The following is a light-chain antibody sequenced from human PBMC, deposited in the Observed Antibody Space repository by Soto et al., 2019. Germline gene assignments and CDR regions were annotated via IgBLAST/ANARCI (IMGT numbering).Light chain of an antibody. CDR3: SSYTGSNINTVV. CDR1: SSDIGKYNY. Sequence: QSVLTQPASVSGSPGQSITISCTGTSSDIGKYNYVSWFQQHPAKAPKLIIFEVSTRPSGVSNRFSGSKSGNTASLTISGLQAEDEADYYCSSYTGSNINTVVFGGGTKVT. CDR2: EVS. V-gene: IGLV2-14*01. J-gene: IGLJ2*01.